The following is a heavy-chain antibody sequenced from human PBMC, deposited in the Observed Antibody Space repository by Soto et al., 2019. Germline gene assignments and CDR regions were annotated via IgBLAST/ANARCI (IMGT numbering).Heavy chain of an antibody. CDR3: AADLGVTMIVVVPTGMDV. D-gene: IGHD3-22*01. J-gene: IGHJ6*02. Sequence: SVKVSCKASGFTFTSSAVQWVRQARGQRLEWIGWIVVGSGNTNYAQKFQERVTITRDMSTSTAYMELSSLRSEDTAVYYCAADLGVTMIVVVPTGMDVWGQGTAVTVSS. CDR2: IVVGSGNT. CDR1: GFTFTSSA. V-gene: IGHV1-58*01.